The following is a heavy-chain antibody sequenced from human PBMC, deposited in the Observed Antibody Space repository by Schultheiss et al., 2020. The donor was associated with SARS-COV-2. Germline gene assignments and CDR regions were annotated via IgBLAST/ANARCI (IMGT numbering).Heavy chain of an antibody. D-gene: IGHD4-23*01. J-gene: IGHJ4*02. V-gene: IGHV1-69*13. CDR2: IIPIFGTA. Sequence: SVKVSCKASGGTFSSYAISWVRQAPGQGLEWMGGIIPIFGTANYAQKFQGRVTITADESTSTAYMELSSLRSEDTAVYYCARENYGGNYRHVWAPGWHYYFDYWGQGTLVTVSS. CDR1: GGTFSSYA. CDR3: ARENYGGNYRHVWAPGWHYYFDY.